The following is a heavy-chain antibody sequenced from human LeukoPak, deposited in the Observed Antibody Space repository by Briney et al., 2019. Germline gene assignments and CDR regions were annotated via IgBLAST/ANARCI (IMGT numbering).Heavy chain of an antibody. V-gene: IGHV3-30*04. Sequence: GGSLRLSCAASGFTFSSYAMHWVRQAPGKGLEWVAVISYDGSNKYYADSVKGRFTISRDNSKNTLYLQMNSLRAEDTAVYYCARGRLEMATIIDYWGQGTLVTVSS. CDR1: GFTFSSYA. D-gene: IGHD5-24*01. CDR2: ISYDGSNK. CDR3: ARGRLEMATIIDY. J-gene: IGHJ4*02.